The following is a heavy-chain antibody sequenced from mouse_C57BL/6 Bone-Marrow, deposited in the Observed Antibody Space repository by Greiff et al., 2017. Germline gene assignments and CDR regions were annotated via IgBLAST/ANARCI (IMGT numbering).Heavy chain of an antibody. CDR2: INPNNGGT. Sequence: EVQLQQSGPELVKPGASVKIPCKASGYTFTDYNMDWVKQSHGKSLEWIGDINPNNGGTIYNQKFKGKATLTVDKSSSTAYMELRSLTSEDTAVYYGAGGTTVVGRGLYFDYWGQGTTLTVSS. CDR1: GYTFTDYN. D-gene: IGHD1-1*01. V-gene: IGHV1-18*01. J-gene: IGHJ2*01. CDR3: AGGTTVVGRGLYFDY.